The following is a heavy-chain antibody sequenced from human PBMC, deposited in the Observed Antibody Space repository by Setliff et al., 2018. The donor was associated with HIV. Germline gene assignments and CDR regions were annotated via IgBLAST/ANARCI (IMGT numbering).Heavy chain of an antibody. J-gene: IGHJ5*02. V-gene: IGHV1-69*13. CDR3: ARGGSGDHRVASWFDP. D-gene: IGHD5-12*01. CDR2: ITTIFGTA. Sequence: ASVKVSCKASGGTFTSYAISWVRQAPGQGLEWMGGITTIFGTANYAQKFQGRVTITADASTSTAYMQLSSLRSEDTAVYYCARGGSGDHRVASWFDPWGQGTLVTVSS. CDR1: GGTFTSYA.